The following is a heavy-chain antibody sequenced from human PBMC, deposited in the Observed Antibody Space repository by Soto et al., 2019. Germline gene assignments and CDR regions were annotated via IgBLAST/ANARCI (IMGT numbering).Heavy chain of an antibody. V-gene: IGHV3-73*01. CDR3: TTTVTTSTVY. J-gene: IGHJ4*02. Sequence: TGGSLRLSCAASGFTFSGSAMHWVRQASGKGLEWVGRIRSKANSYATAYAASVKGRFTISRDDSKNTAYLQMNSLKTEDTAVYYCTTTVTTSTVYWGQGTLVTVSS. CDR2: IRSKANSYAT. CDR1: GFTFSGSA. D-gene: IGHD4-4*01.